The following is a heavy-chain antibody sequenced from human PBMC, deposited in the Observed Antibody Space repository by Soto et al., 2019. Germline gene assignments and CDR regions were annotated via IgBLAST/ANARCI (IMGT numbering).Heavy chain of an antibody. V-gene: IGHV4-38-2*01. D-gene: IGHD2-21*01. J-gene: IGHJ4*02. CDR3: ASHQYSGGSRRPVGFDY. CDR1: GDSISSGYY. Sequence: TSETLSLTCAVSGDSISSGYYWGWIRQPPGKGLEWIGSVYHTGRTYYNPSLRSRVTISIDTSKNLFSLKLTSVTAPDTAVYYCASHQYSGGSRRPVGFDYWGPGTVVTVSS. CDR2: VYHTGRT.